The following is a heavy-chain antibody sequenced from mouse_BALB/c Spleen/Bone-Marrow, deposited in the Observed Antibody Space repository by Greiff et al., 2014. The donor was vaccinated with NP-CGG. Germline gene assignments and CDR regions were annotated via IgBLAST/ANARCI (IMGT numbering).Heavy chain of an antibody. J-gene: IGHJ3*01. CDR3: ARSDYRFDPLPY. CDR2: IDTSDSYT. CDR1: GHTFTDYW. D-gene: IGHD2-14*01. Sequence: QVQLKHSGAELVMPGASVKMSCKASGHTFTDYWMHWVKQRPGQGLEWIGAIDTSDSYTSYNQKFKGKATLTVDESSSTAYMQLSSLTSGDSAVYYCARSDYRFDPLPYWGQGTLVTVSA. V-gene: IGHV1-69*01.